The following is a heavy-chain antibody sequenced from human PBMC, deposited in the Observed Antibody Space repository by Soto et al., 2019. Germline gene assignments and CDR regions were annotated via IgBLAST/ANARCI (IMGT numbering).Heavy chain of an antibody. CDR3: ARPRNQLPSYYYYGMDV. D-gene: IGHD2-2*01. Sequence: QVQLVESGGGVVQPGRSLRLSCAASGFTFRSYGMHWVRQAPGKGLEWVAVIWYDGSNKYYADSVKGRFTISRDNSKNTLYLQMNRLRAEDKAVYYCARPRNQLPSYYYYGMDVWGQGTTVTVSS. J-gene: IGHJ6*02. CDR1: GFTFRSYG. CDR2: IWYDGSNK. V-gene: IGHV3-33*01.